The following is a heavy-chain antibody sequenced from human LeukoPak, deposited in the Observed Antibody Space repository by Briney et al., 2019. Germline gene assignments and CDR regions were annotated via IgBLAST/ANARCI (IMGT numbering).Heavy chain of an antibody. D-gene: IGHD2-15*01. CDR1: GYTFTSYG. CDR3: ARDSCSGGTCYLEN. J-gene: IGHJ4*02. V-gene: IGHV1-18*01. CDR2: ISTYNGNT. Sequence: LRASVKVSCKASGYTFTSYGISWVRRAPGQGLEWMGWISTYNGNTNYAQKLQGRVTMTTDTSTSTAYMELRSLRSDDTAVYYCARDSCSGGTCYLENWGQGTLVTVSS.